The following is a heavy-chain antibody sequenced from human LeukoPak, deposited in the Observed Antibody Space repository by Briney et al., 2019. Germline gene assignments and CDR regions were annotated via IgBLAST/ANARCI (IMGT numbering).Heavy chain of an antibody. CDR1: GGSISSGDYY. D-gene: IGHD3-10*01. J-gene: IGHJ5*02. CDR2: IYYSGST. V-gene: IGHV4-30-4*08. CDR3: ARDLTYYYGSGSSNWFDP. Sequence: TSETLSLTCTVSGGSISSGDYYWSWIRQPPGKGLEWIGYIYYSGSTYYNPSLKSRVTISVDTSKNQFSLKLSSVTAADTAVYYCARDLTYYYGSGSSNWFDPWGQGTLVTVSS.